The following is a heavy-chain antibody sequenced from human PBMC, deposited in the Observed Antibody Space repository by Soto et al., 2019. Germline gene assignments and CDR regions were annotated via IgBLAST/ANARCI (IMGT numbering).Heavy chain of an antibody. D-gene: IGHD5-12*01. CDR2: IWYDGSND. Sequence: QAQLVESGGGVVQPGRSLRLSCAASGFIFSGYGMYWVRQAPGKGLEWVAVIWYDGSNDYYVDSVKGRFTISRDNSNNIVYLEMNSLRGEDTAVYYCARDSQRYGAYNSGQGMDVWGQGTTVTVSS. V-gene: IGHV3-33*01. CDR1: GFIFSGYG. CDR3: ARDSQRYGAYNSGQGMDV. J-gene: IGHJ6*02.